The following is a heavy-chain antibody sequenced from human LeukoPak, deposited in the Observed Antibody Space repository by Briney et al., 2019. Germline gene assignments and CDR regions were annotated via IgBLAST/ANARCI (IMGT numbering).Heavy chain of an antibody. CDR1: GGSISSYY. CDR2: IYYSGST. V-gene: IGHV4-59*01. CDR3: ARQKGYFDY. Sequence: PSETLSLTCTVSGGSISSYYWSWIRQPPGKGLEWIGYIYYSGSTNYNPSLKSRVTISVDTSKNQFSLELSSVTAADTAVYYCARQKGYFDYWGQGTLVTVSS. J-gene: IGHJ4*02.